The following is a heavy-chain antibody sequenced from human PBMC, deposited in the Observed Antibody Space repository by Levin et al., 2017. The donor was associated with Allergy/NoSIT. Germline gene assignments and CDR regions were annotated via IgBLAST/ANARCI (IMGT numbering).Heavy chain of an antibody. J-gene: IGHJ6*03. D-gene: IGHD3-3*01. CDR2: LSGSGGTT. CDR1: GFTFSSYA. Sequence: GESLKISCAASGFTFSSYAMTWVRQAPGKGLEWVSGLSGSGGTTYYADSVKGRFTISRDNSRNTLYLQMNTLRAEDTAVYYCAKGNDFWSGYYKVGYYMDVWGKGTTVTVSS. CDR3: AKGNDFWSGYYKVGYYMDV. V-gene: IGHV3-23*01.